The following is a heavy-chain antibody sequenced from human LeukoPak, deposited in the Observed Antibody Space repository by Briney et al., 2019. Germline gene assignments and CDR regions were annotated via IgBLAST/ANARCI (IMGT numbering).Heavy chain of an antibody. J-gene: IGHJ3*02. Sequence: SETLSLTCTVSGVSINSGDYYWGWFRKPPGKGLEWIGIIYYSGRTYYNPPLKSRVTISEDTSKNQFPLKLTSVTAADTAIYYCARHRTAINKYGPYDAFDIWGQGTMVTVSS. CDR2: IYYSGRT. CDR1: GVSINSGDYY. V-gene: IGHV4-39*01. CDR3: ARHRTAINKYGPYDAFDI. D-gene: IGHD3-10*01.